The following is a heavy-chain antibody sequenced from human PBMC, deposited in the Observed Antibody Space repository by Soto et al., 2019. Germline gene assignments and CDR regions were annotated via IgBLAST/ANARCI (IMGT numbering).Heavy chain of an antibody. Sequence: QLQLQESGSGLVKPSQTLSLTCAVSGCSISSGGYSWSWIRQPPGNGLEWIGYIYHSGSTYYNPALKRRFTISVDRSKNQSSLKLSSVTAAHTAVYYCARVPDRCGQGTLVTVSS. CDR2: IYHSGST. D-gene: IGHD2-2*01. CDR1: GCSISSGGYS. V-gene: IGHV4-30-2*01. CDR3: ARVPDR. J-gene: IGHJ5*02.